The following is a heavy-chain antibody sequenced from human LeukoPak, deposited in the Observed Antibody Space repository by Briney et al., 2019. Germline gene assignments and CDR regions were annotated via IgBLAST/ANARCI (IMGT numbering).Heavy chain of an antibody. CDR1: GYTLTELS. Sequence: GASVKVSCKVSGYTLTELSMHWVRQAPGKGLEWMGGFDPEDGETIYAQKFQGRVTMTEDTSTDTAYMELSSLRSEDTAVYYCAAPRVYCGGDCYTSFFDYWGQGTLVTVSS. J-gene: IGHJ4*02. CDR2: FDPEDGET. V-gene: IGHV1-24*01. CDR3: AAPRVYCGGDCYTSFFDY. D-gene: IGHD2-21*01.